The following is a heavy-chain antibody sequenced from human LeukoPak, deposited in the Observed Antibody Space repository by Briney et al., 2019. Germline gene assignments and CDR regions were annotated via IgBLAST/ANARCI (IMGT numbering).Heavy chain of an antibody. CDR1: GFSFSAYE. J-gene: IGHJ2*01. CDR2: ISSGAHTT. Sequence: GGSLRLSCAASGFSFSAYEMNWVRQAPGKGLEWVSYISSGAHTTRYADSVKGRFTISRDNAENSLYLQINSLRAEDTAVYYCARDSGGWYFDLWGRGTLVTVSS. CDR3: ARDSGGWYFDL. D-gene: IGHD3-10*01. V-gene: IGHV3-48*03.